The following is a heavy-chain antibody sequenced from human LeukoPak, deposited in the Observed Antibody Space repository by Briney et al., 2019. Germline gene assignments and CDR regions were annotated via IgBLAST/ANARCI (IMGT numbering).Heavy chain of an antibody. J-gene: IGHJ4*02. V-gene: IGHV3-7*01. CDR1: GFTFSSYW. Sequence: GGSLRLSCAASGFTFSSYWMSWVRQAPGKGLEWVANIKQDGSEKYYVDSVKGRFTISRDNAKNSLYLQMNSLRAEDTAVYYCARDHPGNWNQVLHFDYWGQGTLVTVSS. D-gene: IGHD1-1*01. CDR3: ARDHPGNWNQVLHFDY. CDR2: IKQDGSEK.